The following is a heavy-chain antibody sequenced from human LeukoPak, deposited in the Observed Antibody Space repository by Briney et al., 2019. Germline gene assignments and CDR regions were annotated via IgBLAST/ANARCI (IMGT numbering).Heavy chain of an antibody. CDR1: GYTLTELS. Sequence: ASVKVSCKVSGYTLTELSMHWVRQAPGKGLEWMGGFDPEDGETIYAQKFQGRVTMTEDTSTDTAYMELSSLRSEDTAVYYCARGSGSYPPIDFDYWGQGTLVTVSS. CDR2: FDPEDGET. CDR3: ARGSGSYPPIDFDY. V-gene: IGHV1-24*01. D-gene: IGHD3-10*01. J-gene: IGHJ4*02.